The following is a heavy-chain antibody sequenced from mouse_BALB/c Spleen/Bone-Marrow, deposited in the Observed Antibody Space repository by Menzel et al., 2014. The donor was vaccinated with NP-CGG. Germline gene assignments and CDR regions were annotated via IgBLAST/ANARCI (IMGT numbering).Heavy chain of an antibody. V-gene: IGHV1S16*01. CDR2: INPSNGGT. Sequence: QVQLQQSGAELVKPGASVTLSCKASGYTLTSYWMHWVKLRHGQGFEWIGEINPSNGGTNYNEKFKRKATLTVDKSSSTAYMQLISLTSEDPAVYYCTIVGFDYWLQGLTLTVPS. CDR3: TIVGFDY. CDR1: GYTLTSYW. J-gene: IGHJ2*01.